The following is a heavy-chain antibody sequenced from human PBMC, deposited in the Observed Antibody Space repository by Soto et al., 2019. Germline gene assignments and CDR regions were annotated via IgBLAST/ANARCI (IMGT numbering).Heavy chain of an antibody. CDR3: ANIEVATTIRAY. CDR2: IIPIFGTA. D-gene: IGHD5-12*01. CDR1: A. Sequence: ALWWPQQAPGQGLEWMGGIIPIFGTANYAQKFQGRVTITADESTSTAYMELSSLRSEDTAVYYCANIEVATTIRAYWGHGTLVTVSS. J-gene: IGHJ4*01. V-gene: IGHV1-69*01.